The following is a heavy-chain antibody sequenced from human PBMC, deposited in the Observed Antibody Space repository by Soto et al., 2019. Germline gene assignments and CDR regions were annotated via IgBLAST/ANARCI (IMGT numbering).Heavy chain of an antibody. D-gene: IGHD6-19*01. V-gene: IGHV1-2*04. Sequence: ASVKVSCKASGYTFTGYYMHWVRQAPGQGLEWMGWINPNSGGTNYAQKFQGWVTMTRDTAISTAYMELSRLGSDDTAVYYCARVGISVAGVDYWGQGTLVTVSS. CDR3: ARVGISVAGVDY. CDR2: INPNSGGT. J-gene: IGHJ4*02. CDR1: GYTFTGYY.